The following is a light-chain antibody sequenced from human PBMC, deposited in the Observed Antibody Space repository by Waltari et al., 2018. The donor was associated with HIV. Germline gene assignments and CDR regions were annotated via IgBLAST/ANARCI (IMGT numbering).Light chain of an antibody. CDR3: QQYRYSPWT. CDR1: HSVGSR. CDR2: GAS. Sequence: DIQMTQSPSTLSASVGDRVTITCRASHSVGSRVAWYQQKPGKAPKLLIYGASSLKSAVPSRFSGSGSGTEFTLTISGLQPDDFATYYCQQYRYSPWTFGQGTKVDI. V-gene: IGKV1-5*03. J-gene: IGKJ1*01.